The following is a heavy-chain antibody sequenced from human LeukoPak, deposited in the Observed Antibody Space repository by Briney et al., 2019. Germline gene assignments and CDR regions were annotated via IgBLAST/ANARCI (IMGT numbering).Heavy chain of an antibody. D-gene: IGHD3-22*01. CDR2: INHSGST. V-gene: IGHV4-34*01. J-gene: IGHJ6*02. CDR3: AREYYDSGGYPSVYYYYGMDV. Sequence: SETLSLTCAVYGGSFSGYYWSWIRQPPGKGLEWIGEINHSGSTNYNPSLKSRVTISVDTSKNQFSLKLSSVTAADTAVYYCAREYYDSGGYPSVYYYYGMDVWGQGTTVTVSS. CDR1: GGSFSGYY.